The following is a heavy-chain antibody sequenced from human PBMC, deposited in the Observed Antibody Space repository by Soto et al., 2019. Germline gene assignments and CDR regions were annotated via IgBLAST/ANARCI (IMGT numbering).Heavy chain of an antibody. J-gene: IGHJ4*02. V-gene: IGHV3-9*01. D-gene: IGHD4-17*01. CDR1: GFTFDDYA. CDR3: AKGASTTVFAFNDY. Sequence: EVQLVESGGGLVQPGRSLRLSCAASGFTFDDYAMHWVRQPPGKGLEWVSSISWNSGNLGYADSVKCRFTISRDNAKNSLYLQMNSLRGEDTALYYCAKGASTTVFAFNDYWGQGTLVTVSS. CDR2: ISWNSGNL.